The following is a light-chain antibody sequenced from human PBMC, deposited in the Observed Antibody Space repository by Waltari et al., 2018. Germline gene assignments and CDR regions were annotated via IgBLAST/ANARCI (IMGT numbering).Light chain of an antibody. V-gene: IGLV1-40*01. CDR1: SSNIGAGYD. J-gene: IGLJ1*01. Sequence: QSVLTQPPSVSGAPGQRVTISCTGSSSNIGAGYDVHWYQQLPGTAPKLLIYGNTHRPSGFPDRISASKSGTSASLAITGLQAEDEADYYCQSYDSSLSSSVFGPGTQVTVL. CDR2: GNT. CDR3: QSYDSSLSSSV.